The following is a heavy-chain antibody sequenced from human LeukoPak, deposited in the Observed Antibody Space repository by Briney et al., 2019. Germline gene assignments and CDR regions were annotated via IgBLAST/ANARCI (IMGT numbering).Heavy chain of an antibody. J-gene: IGHJ4*02. V-gene: IGHV6-1*01. CDR2: TYYRSKWYN. D-gene: IGHD6-19*01. CDR3: ARDAGSGWSSFDY. CDR1: GDSVSSNSAA. Sequence: SQTLSLTCAISGDSVSSNSAAWNWIRQSPSRGLEWLGRTYYRSKWYNDYAVSMKSRITINPDTFKDQFSLQLNSVTPEDTAVYYCARDAGSGWSSFDYWGQGTLVTVSS.